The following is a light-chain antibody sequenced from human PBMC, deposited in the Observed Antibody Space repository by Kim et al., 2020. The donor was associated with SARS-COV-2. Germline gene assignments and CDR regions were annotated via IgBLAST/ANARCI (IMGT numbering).Light chain of an antibody. CDR2: DVS. Sequence: QSITTSCTGTSSDVGGYDYVSWYQQHPGKAPKVMIYDVSNRPSGVSNRFSGYKSGNTASLTISGLQAEDEADYYCSSYTSSSTLGVFGGGTQLTVL. V-gene: IGLV2-14*03. CDR1: SSDVGGYDY. J-gene: IGLJ2*01. CDR3: SSYTSSSTLGV.